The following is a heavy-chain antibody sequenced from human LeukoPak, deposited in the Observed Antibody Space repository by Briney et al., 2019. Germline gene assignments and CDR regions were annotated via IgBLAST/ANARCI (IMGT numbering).Heavy chain of an antibody. CDR3: GRSDSSGVEFDY. CDR2: INPNSGGT. D-gene: IGHD3-22*01. CDR1: GYTFTGYY. J-gene: IGHJ4*02. V-gene: IGHV1-2*06. Sequence: GASVKVSCKASGYTFTGYYMHWVRQAPGQGLEWMGRINPNSGGTNYAQKFQGRVTMTRDTSISTAYKEMSMMRADDAAVYYCGRSDSSGVEFDYWGQGTLVTVSS.